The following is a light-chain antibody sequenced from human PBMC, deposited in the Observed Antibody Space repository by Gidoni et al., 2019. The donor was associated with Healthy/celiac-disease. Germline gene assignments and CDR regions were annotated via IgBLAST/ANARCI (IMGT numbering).Light chain of an antibody. CDR1: SSDVGSYNR. V-gene: IGLV2-18*01. Sequence: SALTQPPSVSGSPGQSVTISCTGTSSDVGSYNRFSWYQQPPGTAPKLMIYEVSNRPSGVPDRFSGSKSGNTASLTISGLQTEDEADYYCSLYTSSSTYVFGTGTKVTVL. CDR3: SLYTSSSTYV. J-gene: IGLJ1*01. CDR2: EVS.